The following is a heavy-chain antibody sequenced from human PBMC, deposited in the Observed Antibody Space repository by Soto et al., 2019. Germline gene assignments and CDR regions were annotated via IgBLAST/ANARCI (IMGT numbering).Heavy chain of an antibody. CDR3: DVGNLSYYFDY. D-gene: IGHD1-1*01. J-gene: IGHJ4*02. CDR1: GFAFSSFG. V-gene: IGHV3-33*01. Sequence: QVQLVESGGGVVQPGRSLRLSCAASGFAFSSFGMHWVRQAPGKGLEWVAIIWYDGSDKYYADSVKGRFTISRDNSKNTLYPQMNSRRARDTAVYHCDVGNLSYYFDYWGQGTPDTVSS. CDR2: IWYDGSDK.